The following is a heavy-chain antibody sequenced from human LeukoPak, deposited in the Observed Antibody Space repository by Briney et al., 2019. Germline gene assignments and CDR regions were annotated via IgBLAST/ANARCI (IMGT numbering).Heavy chain of an antibody. CDR2: ISSSSSYI. J-gene: IGHJ4*02. CDR1: GFTFSSYS. D-gene: IGHD3-22*01. CDR3: ARELNYYDSSGYHQRYFDY. V-gene: IGHV3-21*01. Sequence: KPGGSLRLSCAASGFTFSSYSMNWVRQAPGKGLEWVSSISSSSSYIYYADSVKGRFTISRDNAKNSLYLQMNSLRAEDTAVYYCARELNYYDSSGYHQRYFDYWGQGTLVTVS.